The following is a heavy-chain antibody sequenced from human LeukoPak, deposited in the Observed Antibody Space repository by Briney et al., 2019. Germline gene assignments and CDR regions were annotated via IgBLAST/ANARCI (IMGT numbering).Heavy chain of an antibody. CDR1: GYTFTGYY. V-gene: IGHV1-2*06. Sequence: ASVKVSCKASGYTFTGYYVHWVRQAPGQGLEWMGRINPDSGGTSYAQKFQGRVTMTRDTSISTAYMELSRLRSDDTAVYYCAPSGTYRSADYYFDYWGQGTLVTVSS. J-gene: IGHJ4*02. CDR3: APSGTYRSADYYFDY. CDR2: INPDSGGT. D-gene: IGHD1-26*01.